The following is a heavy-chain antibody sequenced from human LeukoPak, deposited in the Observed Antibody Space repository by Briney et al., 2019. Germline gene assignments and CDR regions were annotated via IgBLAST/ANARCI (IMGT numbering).Heavy chain of an antibody. CDR2: IWYDGSNK. CDR1: GFTFSSYG. V-gene: IGHV3-33*01. Sequence: GRSLRLSCAASGFTFSSYGMHWVRQAPGKGLEWVAVIWYDGSNKYYADSVKGRFTISRDNSKNTLYLQMNSLTAEDTAVYYCARDDRGYCSSTSCYWDYWGQGTLVTVSS. J-gene: IGHJ4*02. CDR3: ARDDRGYCSSTSCYWDY. D-gene: IGHD2-2*01.